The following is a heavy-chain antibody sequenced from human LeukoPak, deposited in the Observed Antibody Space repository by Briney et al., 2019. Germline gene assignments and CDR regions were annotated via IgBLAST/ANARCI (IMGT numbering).Heavy chain of an antibody. J-gene: IGHJ6*03. CDR1: GYSFTTYW. Sequence: GASLKISCKGSGYSFTTYWIGWVRRMPGKGLEWMGIIYPGDSETRYSPSFQGQVTISADKSISTSYLQWSSLKASDTAMYYCARQYDYYYYMDVWGKGTTVTVSS. CDR2: IYPGDSET. CDR3: ARQYDYYYYMDV. V-gene: IGHV5-51*01.